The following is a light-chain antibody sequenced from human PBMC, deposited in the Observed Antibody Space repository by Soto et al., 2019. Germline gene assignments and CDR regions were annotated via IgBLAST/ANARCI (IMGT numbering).Light chain of an antibody. CDR3: QQYYSNPGT. CDR2: WAS. Sequence: DIVMTQSPDSLAVSPGERATINCKSSQSVLYSSNNNNYLAWYQQKPGQPPKLLIYWASTRESGVPDRFRGSGSGTDFTLTISSLQAEDVAVYYCQQYYSNPGTLGQGTKVDIK. CDR1: QSVLYSSNNNNY. J-gene: IGKJ1*01. V-gene: IGKV4-1*01.